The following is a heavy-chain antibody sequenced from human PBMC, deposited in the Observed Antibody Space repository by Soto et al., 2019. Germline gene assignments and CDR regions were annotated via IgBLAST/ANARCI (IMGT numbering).Heavy chain of an antibody. D-gene: IGHD4-17*01. CDR1: SGSISNYY. J-gene: IGHJ5*02. V-gene: IGHV4-4*07. CDR2: IYTSGST. Sequence: LSLTCTVSSGSISNYYWNWIRQPAWKWLEWIGRIYTSGSTNYNPSLKGRVTMSVDMSKNQFSLKLSSVAAADTAVYYCARDDTGDNGRAFDPWGQGTLGTVSS. CDR3: ARDDTGDNGRAFDP.